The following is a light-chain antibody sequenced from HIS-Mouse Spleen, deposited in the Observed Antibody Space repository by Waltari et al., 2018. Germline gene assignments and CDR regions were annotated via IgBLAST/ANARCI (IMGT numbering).Light chain of an antibody. J-gene: IGKJ2*01. CDR1: QGISSY. CDR3: QQYYSYPYT. Sequence: IRMTQSPSSLSASTGDRVTSTCRASQGISSYSAWYQQKPGKAPKLLIYAASTLQSGVPSRFSGSGSGTDFTLTISCLQSEDFATYYCQQYYSYPYTFGQGTKLEIK. CDR2: AAS. V-gene: IGKV1-8*01.